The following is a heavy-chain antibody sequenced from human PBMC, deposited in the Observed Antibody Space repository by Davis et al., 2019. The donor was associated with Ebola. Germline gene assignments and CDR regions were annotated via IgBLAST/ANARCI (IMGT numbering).Heavy chain of an antibody. J-gene: IGHJ5*02. CDR1: GFTFSSYS. CDR3: AKDGLGSSWYGRADWFDP. V-gene: IGHV3-21*04. CDR2: ISSSSSYI. Sequence: GGSLRLSCAASGFTFSSYSMNWVRQAPGKGLEWVSSISSSSSYIYYADSVKGRFTISRDNAKNSLYLQMNSLRAEDTALYYCAKDGLGSSWYGRADWFDPWGQGTLVTVSS. D-gene: IGHD6-13*01.